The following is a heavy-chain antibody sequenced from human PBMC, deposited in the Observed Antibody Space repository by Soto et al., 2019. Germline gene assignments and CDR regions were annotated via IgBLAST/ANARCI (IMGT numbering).Heavy chain of an antibody. CDR3: ARDNYDMLTGARCYFDY. D-gene: IGHD3-9*01. V-gene: IGHV3-11*05. CDR2: ISSSSSDT. Sequence: PGGSLRLSCAASEFMFSDHYMSGIRQVPGKGLEWISYISSSSSDTNYADSVKGRFTISRDNAKNSLYLQMNSLRAEDTAVYYCARDNYDMLTGARCYFDYWGQGT. J-gene: IGHJ4*02. CDR1: EFMFSDHY.